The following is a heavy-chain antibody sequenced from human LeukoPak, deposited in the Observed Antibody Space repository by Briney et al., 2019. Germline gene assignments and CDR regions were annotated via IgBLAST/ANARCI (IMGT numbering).Heavy chain of an antibody. J-gene: IGHJ5*01. D-gene: IGHD6-13*01. CDR2: IYDSGTT. CDR1: GGSISSYY. Sequence: SSETLSLTYTVSGGSISSYYWHWIRQPPGKGLEWIGCIYDSGTTNYNPSLKSRVTISGDTAKNQFSLKMSSVTAADTAVYFCARTGQQLVFASWGQGTLVTISS. V-gene: IGHV4-59*01. CDR3: ARTGQQLVFAS.